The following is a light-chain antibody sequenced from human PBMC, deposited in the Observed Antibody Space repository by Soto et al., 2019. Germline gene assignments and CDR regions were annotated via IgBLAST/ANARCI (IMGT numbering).Light chain of an antibody. J-gene: IGKJ5*01. CDR3: QQSHSIPIT. CDR2: AAS. Sequence: DIQMTQSPSSLSASVGDRVTITCRASQSISSYLNWYQQKPGKAPKLLIYAASGLQSGVPSRFSGSGSGTVFTLTINSLQPEDFATYYCQQSHSIPITFGQGTRLEIK. V-gene: IGKV1-39*01. CDR1: QSISSY.